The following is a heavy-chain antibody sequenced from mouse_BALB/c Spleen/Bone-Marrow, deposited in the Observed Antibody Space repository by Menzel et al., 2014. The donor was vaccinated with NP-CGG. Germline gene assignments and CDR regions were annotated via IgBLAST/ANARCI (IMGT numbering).Heavy chain of an antibody. J-gene: IGHJ2*01. V-gene: IGHV1-9*01. Sequence: QVQLQQSGAELMKPGASVKISCKATGYTFSSYWIEWVKQRPGHGLEWIGEILPGSGITNYNEKFKGKATFTADTSSNTAYMQLSSLTSEDSAVYYCTRGGSCYRYLDYWGQGTTLTVSS. CDR3: TRGGSCYRYLDY. D-gene: IGHD2-14*01. CDR2: ILPGSGIT. CDR1: GYTFSSYW.